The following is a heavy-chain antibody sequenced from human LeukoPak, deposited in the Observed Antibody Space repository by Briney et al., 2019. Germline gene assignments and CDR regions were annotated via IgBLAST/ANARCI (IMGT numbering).Heavy chain of an antibody. CDR1: GYTFTSYG. Sequence: EASVKVSCKTSGYTFTSYGMSWVRQAPGQRLEWMGWISTYNDNTNYAQKFRGRVTMTTDTSTCTVYMELRSLRSDDTAIYYCARQVDTTMALPDYWGQGTLVTVSS. CDR3: ARQVDTTMALPDY. V-gene: IGHV1-18*01. CDR2: ISTYNDNT. J-gene: IGHJ4*02. D-gene: IGHD5-18*01.